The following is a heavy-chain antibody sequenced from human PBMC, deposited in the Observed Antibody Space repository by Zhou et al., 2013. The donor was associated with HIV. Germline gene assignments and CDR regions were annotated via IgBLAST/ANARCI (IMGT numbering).Heavy chain of an antibody. CDR1: GGSISSYY. CDR2: IYTSGST. CDR3: AASGYSYGSHYYYYYGMDV. V-gene: IGHV4-4*09. J-gene: IGHJ6*02. D-gene: IGHD5-18*01. Sequence: QVQLQESGPGLVKPSETLSLTCTVSGGSISSYYWSWIRQPPGKGLEWIGYIYTSGSTNYNPSLKSRVTISVDTSKNQFSLKLSSVTAADTAVYYCAASGYSYGSHYYYYYGMDVWGQGTTVTVSS.